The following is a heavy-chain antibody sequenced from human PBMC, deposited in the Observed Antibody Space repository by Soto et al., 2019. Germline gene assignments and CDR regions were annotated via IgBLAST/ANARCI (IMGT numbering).Heavy chain of an antibody. CDR1: GGSISSSSYY. J-gene: IGHJ5*01. Sequence: SETLSLTCIVSGGSISSSSYYWGWIRQPPGKGLEWIGSIYYSGSTYYNPSLKSRVTISVDTSKNQFSLKLSSVTAADTAVYYCGRVVEGATRHTDLDSWGQGTLVTVSS. CDR2: IYYSGST. CDR3: GRVVEGATRHTDLDS. D-gene: IGHD2-21*01. V-gene: IGHV4-39*01.